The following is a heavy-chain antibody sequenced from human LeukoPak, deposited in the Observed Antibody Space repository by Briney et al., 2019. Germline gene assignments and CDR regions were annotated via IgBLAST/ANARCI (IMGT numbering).Heavy chain of an antibody. Sequence: GGSLRLSCAASGFTFSSYTMSWVRQAPGKGLEWVSTITTSDGNTYYADSVKGRFTVSRDNSKNTLFLQINSLRAEDTAVYYCAKDGGLWVSAHWGDSWGRGTLVTVSS. CDR1: GFTFSSYT. CDR3: AKDGGLWVSAHWGDS. D-gene: IGHD7-27*01. J-gene: IGHJ4*02. CDR2: ITTSDGNT. V-gene: IGHV3-23*01.